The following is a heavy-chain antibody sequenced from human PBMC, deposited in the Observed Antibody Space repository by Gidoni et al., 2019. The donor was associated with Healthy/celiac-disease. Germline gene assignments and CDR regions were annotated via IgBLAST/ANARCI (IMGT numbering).Heavy chain of an antibody. CDR3: ARGATIFGVVRNGMDV. Sequence: EVQLVESGGGLVQPGGSLRLSCAASGFTFSSYWMHWVRQAPGKGLVWVSRINSDGSSTSYADSVKGRFTISRDNAKNTLYLQMNSLRAEDTAVYYCARGATIFGVVRNGMDVWGQGTTVTVSS. V-gene: IGHV3-74*01. J-gene: IGHJ6*02. CDR2: INSDGSST. CDR1: GFTFSSYW. D-gene: IGHD3-3*01.